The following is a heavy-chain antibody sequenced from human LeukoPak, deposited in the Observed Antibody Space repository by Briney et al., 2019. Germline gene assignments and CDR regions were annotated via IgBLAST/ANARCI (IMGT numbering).Heavy chain of an antibody. V-gene: IGHV3-48*02. CDR3: ARARRYRSSWYHDY. J-gene: IGHJ4*02. D-gene: IGHD6-13*01. CDR2: ISSSSSTI. CDR1: GFSLSTYT. Sequence: GGSLRLSCAASGFSLSTYTLDRVRQAPGKGLDWVSYISSSSSTIYYADSVKGRFTISRDNANNSLYLQMNSLRDEDTAVYYCARARRYRSSWYHDYCGQGSLVTVSS.